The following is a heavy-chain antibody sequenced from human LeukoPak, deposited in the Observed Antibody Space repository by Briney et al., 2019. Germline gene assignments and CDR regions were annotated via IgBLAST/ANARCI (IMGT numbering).Heavy chain of an antibody. D-gene: IGHD6-19*01. CDR1: GDSISSYY. V-gene: IGHV4-4*07. CDR3: ARDGGYSSHDY. J-gene: IGHJ4*02. CDR2: ISTSGST. Sequence: PSETLSLTCTVSGDSISSYYWSWIRQPAGKGLEWMGRISTSGSTNYNPSIKSRVTMSVDTSKSQFSLKLSSVTAADTAVYYCARDGGYSSHDYWGQGTLVTVSS.